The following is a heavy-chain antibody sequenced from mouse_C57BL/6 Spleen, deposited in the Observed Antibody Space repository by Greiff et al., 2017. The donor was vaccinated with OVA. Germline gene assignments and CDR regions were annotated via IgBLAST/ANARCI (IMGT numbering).Heavy chain of an antibody. V-gene: IGHV1-66*01. Sequence: VQLQQSGPELVKPGASVKISCKASGYSFTSYYIHWVKQRPGQGLEWIGWIYPGSGNTKYNEKFKGKATLTADTSSSTAYMQLSSLTSEDSAVYYCAGGRNYYGSSYGYFDVWGTGTTVTVSS. CDR1: GYSFTSYY. J-gene: IGHJ1*03. CDR3: AGGRNYYGSSYGYFDV. CDR2: IYPGSGNT. D-gene: IGHD1-1*01.